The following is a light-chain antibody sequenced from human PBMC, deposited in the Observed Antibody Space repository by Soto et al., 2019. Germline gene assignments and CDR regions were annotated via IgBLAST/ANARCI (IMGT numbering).Light chain of an antibody. V-gene: IGKV3-20*01. CDR3: QQYGSSGT. CDR2: GAS. CDR1: ERVSNNY. Sequence: EIVVTQSPGTMSLYPGERATLTCRASERVSNNYLAWYHQKPGQAPRLSIYGASNSATSIPDRFSGRWSGTDFTLTISRLAPEDFAVYYCQQYGSSGTFGQGTKVDI. J-gene: IGKJ1*01.